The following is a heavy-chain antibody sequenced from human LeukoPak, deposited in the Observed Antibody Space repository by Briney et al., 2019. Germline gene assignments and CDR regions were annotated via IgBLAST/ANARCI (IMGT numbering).Heavy chain of an antibody. CDR3: ARVQWELRGVGSYFEY. V-gene: IGHV3-7*01. CDR1: GFTFSSYR. D-gene: IGHD1-26*01. Sequence: GGSLRLSCVVSGFTFSSYRMSWVRQAPGKGLEWVANIKQDGSEKYYVDSVKGRFTMSRDNAKNSLHLQMNSLRAEDTAVYYCARVQWELRGVGSYFEYWGQGALVTVSS. J-gene: IGHJ4*02. CDR2: IKQDGSEK.